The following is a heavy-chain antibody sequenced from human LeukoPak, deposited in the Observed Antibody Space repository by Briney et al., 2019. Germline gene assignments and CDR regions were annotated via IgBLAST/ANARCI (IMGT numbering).Heavy chain of an antibody. CDR2: ISGSGGST. D-gene: IGHD1-26*01. CDR1: GFTFSNYA. V-gene: IGHV3-23*01. Sequence: GGSLRLSCVASGFTFSNYAMNWVRQAPGKGLEWVSAISGSGGSTYYADSVKGRFTISRDNSKNTLYLQMNSLRAEDTAVYYCAKPATSGSYYDFWGQGTLVTVSS. CDR3: AKPATSGSYYDF. J-gene: IGHJ4*02.